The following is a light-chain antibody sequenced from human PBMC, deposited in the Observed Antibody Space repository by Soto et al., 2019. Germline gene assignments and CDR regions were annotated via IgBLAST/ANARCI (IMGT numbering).Light chain of an antibody. CDR1: QSVSTD. CDR2: GAS. J-gene: IGKJ1*01. CDR3: HQYNYWPPET. V-gene: IGKV3-15*01. Sequence: EIVMTQSPATLSLSLWERATRSFISSQSVSTDLAWYQQKPGQAPRLLIFGASTRATGIPARFSGSGSGTEFILTISSLQSEDSAVYYCHQYNYWPPETFGQGTKVDIK.